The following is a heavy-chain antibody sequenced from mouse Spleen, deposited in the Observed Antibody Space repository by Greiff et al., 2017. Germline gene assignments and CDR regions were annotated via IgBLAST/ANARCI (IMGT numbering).Heavy chain of an antibody. CDR2: IYPGSGST. CDR1: GYTFTSYW. CDR3: ARKGVPHWYFDV. Sequence: QVQLQQPGAELVKPGASVKMSCKASGYTFTSYWITWVKQRPGQGLEWIGDIYPGSGSTNYNEKFKSKATLTVDTSSSTAYMQLSSLTSEDSAVYYCARKGVPHWYFDVWGAGTTVTVSS. V-gene: IGHV1-55*01. J-gene: IGHJ1*01.